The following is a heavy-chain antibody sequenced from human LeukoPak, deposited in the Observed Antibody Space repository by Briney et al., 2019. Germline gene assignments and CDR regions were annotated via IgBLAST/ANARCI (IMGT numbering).Heavy chain of an antibody. D-gene: IGHD1-1*01. CDR3: ATAPGGPPSYYIDV. J-gene: IGHJ6*03. CDR2: IYYSGST. V-gene: IGHV4-59*01. CDR1: GGSISSYY. Sequence: SETLSLTCTVSGGSISSYYWSWIRQPPGKGLEWIGYIYYSGSTNYNPSLKSRVTISVDTSKNQFSLKLSSVTAADTAVYYCATAPGGPPSYYIDVWGKGTTVTVSS.